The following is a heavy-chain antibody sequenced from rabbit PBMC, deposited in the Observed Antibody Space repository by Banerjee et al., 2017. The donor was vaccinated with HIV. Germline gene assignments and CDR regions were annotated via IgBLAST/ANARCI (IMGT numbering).Heavy chain of an antibody. CDR2: IDTSDGDT. J-gene: IGHJ2*01. CDR1: GVSFNFNNY. V-gene: IGHV1S40*01. Sequence: VESGGDLVKPGASLTLTCTASGVSFNFNNYMCWVRQASGKGLEWIGCIDTSDGDTDYANWPKGRFTISKASSTTVTLQMTSLTAADTATYFCARNYVNVFDPWGPGTLVTVS. D-gene: IGHD1-1*01. CDR3: ARNYVNVFDP.